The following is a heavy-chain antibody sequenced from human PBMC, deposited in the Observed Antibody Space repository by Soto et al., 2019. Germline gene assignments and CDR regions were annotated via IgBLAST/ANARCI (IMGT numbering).Heavy chain of an antibody. J-gene: IGHJ4*02. Sequence: PSETLSLTYAGSGGSIRSCDYSWSWIHQPPGKGLEWIGYIYHSGSTYYNPSLKSRVTISVDRSKYQFSLKLSSVTAADTDVYYCARGVRSSSDLDYWGQGTLVTVSS. V-gene: IGHV4-30-2*01. CDR3: ARGVRSSSDLDY. CDR2: IYHSGST. CDR1: GGSIRSCDYS. D-gene: IGHD6-6*01.